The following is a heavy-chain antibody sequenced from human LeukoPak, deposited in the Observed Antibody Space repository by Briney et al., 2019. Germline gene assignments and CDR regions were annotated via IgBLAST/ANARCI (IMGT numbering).Heavy chain of an antibody. D-gene: IGHD2-2*01. Sequence: GGSLRLSCAASGFTFNNYAMSWVRQAPGKGLEWVSAISASGGTTYYADSVKGRFTISRDNSEDTLFLQMNSLRAEDTAVYYCAKEPREYCSSTSCPNWFDSWGQGTLVTVSS. CDR1: GFTFNNYA. CDR3: AKEPREYCSSTSCPNWFDS. CDR2: ISASGGTT. V-gene: IGHV3-23*01. J-gene: IGHJ5*01.